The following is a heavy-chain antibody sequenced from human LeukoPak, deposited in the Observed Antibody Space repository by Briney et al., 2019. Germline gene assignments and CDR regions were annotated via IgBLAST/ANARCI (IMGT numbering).Heavy chain of an antibody. D-gene: IGHD3-10*01. V-gene: IGHV3-15*01. CDR2: IKSKTDGGTT. CDR3: TTDIWFGGAVGGY. Sequence: GGSLRLSCAASGFTFSNAWMSWVRQAPGKGLEWVGRIKSKTDGGTTDYAAPVEGRFTISRDDSKNTLYLQMNSLKTEDTAVYYCTTDIWFGGAVGGYWGQGTLVTVSS. CDR1: GFTFSNAW. J-gene: IGHJ4*02.